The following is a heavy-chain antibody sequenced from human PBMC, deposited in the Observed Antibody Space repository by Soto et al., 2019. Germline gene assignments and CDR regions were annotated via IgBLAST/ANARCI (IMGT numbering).Heavy chain of an antibody. V-gene: IGHV1-69*13. CDR3: ARSADFWSGYYTNYYYGMDV. J-gene: IGHJ6*02. CDR1: GGTFSSYA. CDR2: IIPIFGTA. Sequence: GASVEFSCKASGGTFSSYAISWVRQAPGQGLEWMGGIIPIFGTANYAQKFQGRVTITADESTSTAYMELSSLRSEDTAVYYCARSADFWSGYYTNYYYGMDVWGQGTTVTVSS. D-gene: IGHD3-3*01.